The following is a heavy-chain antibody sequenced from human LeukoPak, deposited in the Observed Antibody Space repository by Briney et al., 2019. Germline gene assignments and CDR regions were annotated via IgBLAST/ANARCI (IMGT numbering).Heavy chain of an antibody. J-gene: IGHJ5*02. D-gene: IGHD2-15*01. CDR1: GGSFSGYY. V-gene: IGHV4-34*01. CDR2: INHSGST. Sequence: SETLSLTCAVYGGSFSGYYWSWIRQPPGKGLEWIGEINHSGSTNYNPSLKSRVTISVDTSKNQFSLKLSSVTAADTAVYYCARGPVGYCSGGSCYGLVRWFDPWGQGTLVTVSS. CDR3: ARGPVGYCSGGSCYGLVRWFDP.